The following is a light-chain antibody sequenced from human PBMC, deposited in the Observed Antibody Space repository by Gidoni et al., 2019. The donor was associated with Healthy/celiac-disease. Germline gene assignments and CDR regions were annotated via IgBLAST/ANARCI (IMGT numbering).Light chain of an antibody. J-gene: IGLJ2*01. V-gene: IGLV2-23*01. CDR1: SSDVGSYNL. Sequence: QSALTQPASVSGSPGRSLTISCTGTSSDVGSYNLVSWYQQHPGKAPKLMIYEGSKRPSGVSNRFSGSKSGNTASLTISGLQAEDEADYFCCSYAGSSTFHVVFGGGTKLTV. CDR3: CSYAGSSTFHVV. CDR2: EGS.